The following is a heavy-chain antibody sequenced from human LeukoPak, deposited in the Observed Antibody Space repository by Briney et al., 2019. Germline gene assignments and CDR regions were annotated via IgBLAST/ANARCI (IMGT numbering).Heavy chain of an antibody. Sequence: PGGSLRLSCAASGFTFSNYAMSWVRQAPGKGLEWVSIISDSGSSTYYADSVKGRFTISRDNSKNTLYLQMNSLGAEDTAIYYCAKDKTGSGWQAGYDYWGQGTQVTVSS. V-gene: IGHV3-23*01. CDR3: AKDKTGSGWQAGYDY. CDR2: ISDSGSST. CDR1: GFTFSNYA. J-gene: IGHJ4*02. D-gene: IGHD6-19*01.